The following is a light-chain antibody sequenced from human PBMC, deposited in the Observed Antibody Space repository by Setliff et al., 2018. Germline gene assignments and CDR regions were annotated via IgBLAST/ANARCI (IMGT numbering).Light chain of an antibody. CDR1: TSDVGGYNF. V-gene: IGLV2-14*03. CDR3: LSYTSDTTHAV. J-gene: IGLJ2*01. Sequence: QSVLAQPAAVSGSPGQSIAISCTGTTSDVGGYNFVSWYQHHPDKAPKLLIYDVTVRPSGVSDRFSGSKSGNTASLTISGLQAEDEADYYCLSYTSDTTHAVFGGGTQLTVL. CDR2: DVT.